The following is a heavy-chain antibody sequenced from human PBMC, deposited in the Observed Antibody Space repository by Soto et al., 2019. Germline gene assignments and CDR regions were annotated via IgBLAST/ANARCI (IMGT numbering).Heavy chain of an antibody. CDR1: GGSISSYC. J-gene: IGHJ4*02. V-gene: IGHV4-59*01. CDR2: IYYSGST. D-gene: IGHD6-13*01. Sequence: SETLSLTCTVSGGSISSYCWSWIRQPPGKGLEWIGYIYYSGSTNYNPSLKSRVTISVDTSKNQFSLKLSSVTAADTAVYYCALAAAGTGLFDYWGQGTLVTVSS. CDR3: ALAAAGTGLFDY.